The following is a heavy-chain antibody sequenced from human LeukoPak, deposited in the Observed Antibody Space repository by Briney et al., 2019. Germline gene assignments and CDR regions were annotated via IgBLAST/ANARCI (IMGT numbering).Heavy chain of an antibody. Sequence: GGSLRLSCAASGFTFSSNAMSWVRQAPGKGLVWVSRINTDGSSTSYADSVKGRFTISRDNAKNTLYLQMNSLRAEDTAVYYCARESGIAAALDLWGQGTLVTVSS. J-gene: IGHJ5*02. CDR2: INTDGSST. CDR3: ARESGIAAALDL. D-gene: IGHD6-13*01. CDR1: GFTFSSNA. V-gene: IGHV3-74*01.